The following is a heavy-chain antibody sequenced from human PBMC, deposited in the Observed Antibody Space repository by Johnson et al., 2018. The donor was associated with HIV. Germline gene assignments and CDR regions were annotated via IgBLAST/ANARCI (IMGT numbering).Heavy chain of an antibody. J-gene: IGHJ3*02. Sequence: EQLEESGGGLVLPGGSLRLSCAVSGFTFTDHYMDWVRQAPGKGLEWVGRIRNKANSYTTEYAASVKGRFTILRDDSKNSLYLQMNSLKSEDTAVYYCATGASSTWSLGALDIWGKGTMVTVSS. CDR2: IRNKANSYTT. CDR1: GFTFTDHY. D-gene: IGHD6-13*01. V-gene: IGHV3-72*01. CDR3: ATGASSTWSLGALDI.